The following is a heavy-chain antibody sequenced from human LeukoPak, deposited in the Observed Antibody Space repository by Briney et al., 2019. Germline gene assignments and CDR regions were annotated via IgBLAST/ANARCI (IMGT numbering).Heavy chain of an antibody. Sequence: GGSLRLSCAASGFTVSSNYMSRVRQAPGKGLEWVSAISGSGGSTYYADSVKGRFTISRDNSKNTLYLQMNSLRAEDTAVYYCAKLVGATRDYWGQGTLVTVSS. V-gene: IGHV3-23*01. CDR1: GFTVSSNY. CDR3: AKLVGATRDY. D-gene: IGHD1-26*01. CDR2: ISGSGGST. J-gene: IGHJ4*02.